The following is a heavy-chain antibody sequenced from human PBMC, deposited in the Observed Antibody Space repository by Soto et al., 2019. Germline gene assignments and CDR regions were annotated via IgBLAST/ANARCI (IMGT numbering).Heavy chain of an antibody. V-gene: IGHV3-74*01. Sequence: EVQLVESGGKLVQPGGSLTLSCAASGFTFKNRWMHWVRQAPGGGLVWVSRIHYDGSNTRYADSVNGRFTISRDNANNNLYLQLSSLKVDDTAVYYCASDWYNFSSGSARGGHWYFDLWGRGTLVTVSS. CDR2: IHYDGSNT. CDR1: GFTFKNRW. J-gene: IGHJ2*01. CDR3: ASDWYNFSSGSARGGHWYFDL. D-gene: IGHD3-10*01.